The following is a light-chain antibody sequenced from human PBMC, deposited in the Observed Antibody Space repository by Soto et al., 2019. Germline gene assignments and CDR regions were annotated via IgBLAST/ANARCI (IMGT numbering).Light chain of an antibody. CDR1: SSNIGSNT. Sequence: LTQPPSASGTPGQRVTISCSGSSSNIGSNTVNWYQQLPGTAPKLLIYSDNQRPSGVPDRFSGSKSGTSASLAISGLQSEDEADYYCAAWDDSLNGVIFGGGTQLTVL. CDR2: SDN. CDR3: AAWDDSLNGVI. V-gene: IGLV1-44*01. J-gene: IGLJ2*01.